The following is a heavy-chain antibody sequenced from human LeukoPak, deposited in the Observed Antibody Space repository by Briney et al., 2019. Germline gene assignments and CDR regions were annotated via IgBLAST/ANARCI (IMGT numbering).Heavy chain of an antibody. Sequence: ASVKVSCKASGYTFTSYGISWVRQAPGQGLEWMGWISAFNGNTNYAEKVQGRITMTTDTSTSTAYMELTSLRSDDTAVYYCVRDRAKWELLPFEYWGQGTLVTVSS. V-gene: IGHV1-18*01. D-gene: IGHD1-26*01. J-gene: IGHJ4*02. CDR3: VRDRAKWELLPFEY. CDR2: ISAFNGNT. CDR1: GYTFTSYG.